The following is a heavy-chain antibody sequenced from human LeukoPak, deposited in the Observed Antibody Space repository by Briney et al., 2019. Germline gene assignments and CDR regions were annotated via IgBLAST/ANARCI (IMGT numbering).Heavy chain of an antibody. CDR3: ARGGRWLQTKYYFDY. CDR1: GYTLTGYY. CDR2: INPNSSGT. J-gene: IGHJ4*02. D-gene: IGHD5-24*01. V-gene: IGHV1-2*02. Sequence: ASVKVSCKASGYTLTGYYIHWVRQAPGQGLEWMAWINPNSSGTNYAQKFQGRVTMTRDTSISTAYMELSRLRSDDTAVYYCARGGRWLQTKYYFDYWGQGTLVTVSS.